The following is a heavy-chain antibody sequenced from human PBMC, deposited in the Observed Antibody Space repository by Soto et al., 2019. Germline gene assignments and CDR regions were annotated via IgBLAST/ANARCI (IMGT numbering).Heavy chain of an antibody. CDR2: ISWDGGST. CDR3: EKGAYDSLWAEYFQH. Sequence: EVQLVESGGVVVQPGGSLRLSCAASGFTFDDYTMHWVRQAPGKGLEWVSLISWDGGSTYYADSVKGRFTISRDNSKNSLYLQMNSLRTEDTALYYCEKGAYDSLWAEYFQHWGQGTLVTVSS. J-gene: IGHJ1*01. CDR1: GFTFDDYT. V-gene: IGHV3-43*01. D-gene: IGHD3-22*01.